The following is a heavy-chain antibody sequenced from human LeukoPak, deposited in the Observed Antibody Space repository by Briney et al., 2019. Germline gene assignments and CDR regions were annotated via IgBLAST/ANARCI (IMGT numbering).Heavy chain of an antibody. CDR3: ARVGGGRELSPA. V-gene: IGHV1-3*01. CDR2: INADNGNT. J-gene: IGHJ4*02. CDR1: GYTFTSYA. D-gene: IGHD1-26*01. Sequence: ASVKVSCKASGYTFTSYAMHWVRQAPGQRLEWMGWINADNGNTKYSQKFQGRVTITRDTSASTAYMELNSLRSEDTAVYYCARVGGGRELSPAWGQGTLVTVSS.